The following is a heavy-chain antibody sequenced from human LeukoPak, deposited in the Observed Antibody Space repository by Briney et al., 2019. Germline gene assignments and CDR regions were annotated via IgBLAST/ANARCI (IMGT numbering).Heavy chain of an antibody. CDR1: GFTFSNYW. Sequence: GGSLRLSCVASGFTFSNYWMTWVRQAPGKGLEWVANIKQDGNEKYYVDSVKGRFTISRDNAKNSLYLQITSPRAEDTAVYYCARGSGFLWGQGTLVTVSS. D-gene: IGHD3-22*01. J-gene: IGHJ4*02. CDR3: ARGSGFL. V-gene: IGHV3-7*01. CDR2: IKQDGNEK.